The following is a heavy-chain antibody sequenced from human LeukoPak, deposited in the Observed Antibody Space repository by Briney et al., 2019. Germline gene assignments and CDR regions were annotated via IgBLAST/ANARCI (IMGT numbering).Heavy chain of an antibody. Sequence: ASVNVSCKASGYTFTGYYMHWVRQAPGQGLEWMGWINPNSGGTNYAQKFQGRVTMTRDTSISTAYMELSRLRSDDTAVYYCARDRDTAKYFQHWGQGTLVTVAS. CDR1: GYTFTGYY. D-gene: IGHD5-18*01. CDR2: INPNSGGT. CDR3: ARDRDTAKYFQH. V-gene: IGHV1-2*02. J-gene: IGHJ1*01.